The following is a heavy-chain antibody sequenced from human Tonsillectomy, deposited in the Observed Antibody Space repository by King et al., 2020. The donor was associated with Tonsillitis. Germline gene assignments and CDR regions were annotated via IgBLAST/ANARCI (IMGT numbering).Heavy chain of an antibody. D-gene: IGHD3-22*01. Sequence: VQLVESGAEVKKPGESLKISCKGSGYSFTSYWIVWVRQMPGKGLEWMGIIYPGDSDTRYSPSFQGQVNISADKSISTAYLQWSSLKASDTAMYYCARHRPFDTSGPCDTSDIWGQGTMVTVSS. CDR1: GYSFTSYW. V-gene: IGHV5-51*01. J-gene: IGHJ3*02. CDR2: IYPGDSDT. CDR3: ARHRPFDTSGPCDTSDI.